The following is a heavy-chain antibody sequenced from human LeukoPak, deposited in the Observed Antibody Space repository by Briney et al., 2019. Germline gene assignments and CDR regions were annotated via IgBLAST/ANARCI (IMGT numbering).Heavy chain of an antibody. J-gene: IGHJ4*02. V-gene: IGHV3-15*01. Sequence: GGSLRLSCRGSGFTFSDAWMTWVRQAPGKGLEWVGRIKSKTDGGTTDYAAPVKGRFTISRDDSKNTLYLQMNSLKTEDTAVYYCTTDPLRGSAINDYWGQGTLVTVSS. CDR1: GFTFSDAW. CDR3: TTDPLRGSAINDY. CDR2: IKSKTDGGTT.